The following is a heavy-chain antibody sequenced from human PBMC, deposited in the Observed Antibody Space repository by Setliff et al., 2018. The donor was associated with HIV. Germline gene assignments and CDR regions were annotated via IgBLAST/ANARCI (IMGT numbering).Heavy chain of an antibody. Sequence: GGSLRLSCAASGFTFSSHWMSWIRQAPGKGLEWVASIKQDGSEKYFVDSVKGRFTISRDNAKDSMFLQMNSLRGEDTAVYYCARTYNYYMDVWGKGTTVTVSS. CDR3: ARTYNYYMDV. CDR1: GFTFSSHW. J-gene: IGHJ6*03. CDR2: IKQDGSEK. V-gene: IGHV3-7*01.